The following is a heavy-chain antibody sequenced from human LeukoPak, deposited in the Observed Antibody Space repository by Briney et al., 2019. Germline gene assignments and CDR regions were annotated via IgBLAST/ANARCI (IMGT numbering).Heavy chain of an antibody. CDR3: ARDRSSGWYFDY. D-gene: IGHD6-19*01. CDR1: GFTFSAYG. V-gene: IGHV4-59*01. Sequence: GSLRLSCAASGFTFSAYGMNWIRQPPGKGLEWIGYIYYSGSTNYNPSLKSRVTISVDTSKNQFSLKLSSVTAADTAVYYCARDRSSGWYFDYWGQGTLVTVSS. CDR2: IYYSGST. J-gene: IGHJ4*02.